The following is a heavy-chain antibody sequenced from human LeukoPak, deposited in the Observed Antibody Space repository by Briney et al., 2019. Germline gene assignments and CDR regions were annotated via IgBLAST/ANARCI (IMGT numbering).Heavy chain of an antibody. CDR2: IKQDGSEK. D-gene: IGHD6-13*01. CDR3: ARDSPHPRIAAAGPDGVY. V-gene: IGHV3-7*01. CDR1: GFTFSSYW. J-gene: IGHJ4*02. Sequence: QPGGSLRLSCAASGFTFSSYWMSWVRQAPGKGLEWVANIKQDGSEKYYVDSVKGRFTISRDNAKNSLYLQMNSLRAEDTAVYYCARDSPHPRIAAAGPDGVYWGQGTLVTVSS.